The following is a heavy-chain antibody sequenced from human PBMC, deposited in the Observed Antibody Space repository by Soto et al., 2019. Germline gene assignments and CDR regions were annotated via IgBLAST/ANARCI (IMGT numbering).Heavy chain of an antibody. J-gene: IGHJ5*02. CDR3: TTDHMVRVGVIVLWPGS. V-gene: IGHV3-15*01. D-gene: IGHD3-16*02. Sequence: EVQLVESGGGLVKPGGSLRLSCAASGFTFSNAWMSWVRQAPGKGLEWVGRIKSKTDGGTTDYAAPVKGRFTISRDDSKNTLYLQMNTLKTEDTAVYYCTTDHMVRVGVIVLWPGSWGQGTLVTVSS. CDR2: IKSKTDGGTT. CDR1: GFTFSNAW.